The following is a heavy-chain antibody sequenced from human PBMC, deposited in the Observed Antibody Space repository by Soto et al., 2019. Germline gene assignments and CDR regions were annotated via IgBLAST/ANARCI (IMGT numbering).Heavy chain of an antibody. CDR1: GYGFTISA. D-gene: IGHD3-3*01. CDR2: ISAYNGNT. J-gene: IGHJ6*02. V-gene: IGHV1-18*04. Sequence: PLTPSSESSGYGFTISARTSLRPAPPQGLEWMGWISAYNGNTNYAQKLQGRVTMTTDTSTSTAYMELRSLRSDDTAVYYCAREVDFWSGYYIGPRPYYYYYCRDAWRQATPLTAFS. CDR3: AREVDFWSGYYIGPRPYYYYYCRDA.